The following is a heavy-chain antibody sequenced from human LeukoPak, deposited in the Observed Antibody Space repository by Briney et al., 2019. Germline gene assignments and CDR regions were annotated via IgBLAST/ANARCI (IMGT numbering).Heavy chain of an antibody. D-gene: IGHD2-2*02. Sequence: ASVKVSCKASGYTFTSYGISWVRQAPGQGLEWMGWISAYNGNTNYAQKLQGRVTMTTDTSTSTAYMELRSLRSDDTAVYYCARVDSGYCSSTSCYTGDAFDIWGQGTMVTVSS. CDR3: ARVDSGYCSSTSCYTGDAFDI. V-gene: IGHV1-18*01. CDR1: GYTFTSYG. CDR2: ISAYNGNT. J-gene: IGHJ3*02.